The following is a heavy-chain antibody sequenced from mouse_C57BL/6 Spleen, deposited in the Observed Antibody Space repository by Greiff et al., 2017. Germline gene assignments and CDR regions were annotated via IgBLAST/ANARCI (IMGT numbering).Heavy chain of an antibody. V-gene: IGHV1-64*01. CDR3: AFITTVVAPGFAY. J-gene: IGHJ3*01. Sequence: VQLQQPGAELVKPGASVKLSCKASGYTFTSYWMHWVKQRPGQGLEWIGMIHPNSGSTNYNEKFKSKATLTVDKSSSTAYMQLSSLTSEDSAVYDCAFITTVVAPGFAYWGQGTLVTVSA. D-gene: IGHD1-1*01. CDR1: GYTFTSYW. CDR2: IHPNSGST.